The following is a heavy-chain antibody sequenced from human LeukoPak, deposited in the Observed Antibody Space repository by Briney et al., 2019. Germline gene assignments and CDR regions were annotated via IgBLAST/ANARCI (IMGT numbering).Heavy chain of an antibody. D-gene: IGHD5-18*01. J-gene: IGHJ4*02. CDR1: GYTFTGYY. CDR3: ARVRDRMTGYKFDY. CDR2: INPNSGGT. Sequence: AASVKVPCKASGYTFTGYYMHWVRQAPGQGLEWMGWINPNSGGTNYAQKFQGRVTMTRDTSISTAYMELRRLRSDDTAMYYCARVRDRMTGYKFDYWGQGTLVTVSS. V-gene: IGHV1-2*02.